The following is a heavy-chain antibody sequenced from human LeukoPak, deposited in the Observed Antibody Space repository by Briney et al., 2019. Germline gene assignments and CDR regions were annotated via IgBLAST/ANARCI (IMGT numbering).Heavy chain of an antibody. J-gene: IGHJ5*02. CDR2: FDPEDGET. V-gene: IGHV1-24*01. CDR1: GYTLTELS. CDR3: ATETLLRFLEWSPGWFDP. Sequence: ASVKVSCKVSGYTLTELSMHWVRQAPGKGLEWMGGFDPEDGETIYAQKFRGRVTMTEDTSTDTAYMELSSLRSEDTAVYYCATETLLRFLEWSPGWFDPWGQGTLVTVSS. D-gene: IGHD3-3*01.